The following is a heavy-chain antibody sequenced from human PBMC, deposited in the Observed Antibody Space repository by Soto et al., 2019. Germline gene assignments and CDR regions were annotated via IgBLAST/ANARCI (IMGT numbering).Heavy chain of an antibody. CDR3: ARANDLKAFDM. J-gene: IGHJ3*02. CDR1: GFSVSATKY. V-gene: IGHV3-53*04. Sequence: EVQLVESGGGLVQPGGSLRLSCVASGFSVSATKYMNWLRQAPDKGLEWVSVIYSGDTYYYADSVKGRFTISRHDSKNTLYLQMDSLRPEDTAVYFCARANDLKAFDMWGQGTMVTVSS. CDR2: IYSGDTY.